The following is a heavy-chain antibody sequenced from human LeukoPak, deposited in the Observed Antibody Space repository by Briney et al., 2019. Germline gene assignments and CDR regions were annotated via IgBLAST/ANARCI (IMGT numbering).Heavy chain of an antibody. CDR3: AKDVHMDV. J-gene: IGHJ6*03. Sequence: GGSLRLSCAASGFTFSSYSMNWVRQAPGKGLEWVAVIWYDGSNKYYADSVKGRFTISRDNSENTLYLQMNSLRAEDTAVYYCAKDVHMDVWGKGTTVTVSS. D-gene: IGHD3-10*02. V-gene: IGHV3-33*06. CDR2: IWYDGSNK. CDR1: GFTFSSYS.